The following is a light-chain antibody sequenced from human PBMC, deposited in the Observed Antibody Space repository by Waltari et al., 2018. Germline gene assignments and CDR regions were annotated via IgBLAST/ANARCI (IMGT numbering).Light chain of an antibody. J-gene: IGKJ1*01. CDR1: QSISSY. Sequence: DIQMTQSPSSLSASVGDRVTITCRASQSISSYLNWYQQKPGKAPKLLIYAASSLQSGVPSRFSGSGSGTDFTLTISSLQPEDFATYYCQQSYSTPRTTFGQGTKVGIK. V-gene: IGKV1-39*01. CDR2: AAS. CDR3: QQSYSTPRTT.